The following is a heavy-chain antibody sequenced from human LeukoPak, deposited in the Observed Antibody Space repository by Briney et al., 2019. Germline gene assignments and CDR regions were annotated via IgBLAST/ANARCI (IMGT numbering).Heavy chain of an antibody. D-gene: IGHD3-10*01. V-gene: IGHV3-9*01. CDR1: GFTFDDYA. Sequence: GGSLRLSCAASGFTFDDYAMHWVRQAPGNGLGWVSGISWNSGSIGYADSVKGRFTISRDNAQNSLYLQRSSLRAQDTAVYYCARDTDRGYYYGSGSYSDYWGQGTLVTVSS. CDR3: ARDTDRGYYYGSGSYSDY. CDR2: ISWNSGSI. J-gene: IGHJ4*02.